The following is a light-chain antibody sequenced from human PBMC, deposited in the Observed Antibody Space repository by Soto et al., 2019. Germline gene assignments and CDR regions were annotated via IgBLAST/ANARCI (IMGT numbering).Light chain of an antibody. V-gene: IGKV1-5*03. Sequence: DIQMTQSPSTLSASVGDSVTITCRAIQSIRSCLAWYQQKPGKAPRLLIYKASTLESGVPSRFSGGVSGTEFNFPISSRQPDDFATYYCQQYSNFWTFGQGTKVEIK. CDR2: KAS. CDR1: QSIRSC. CDR3: QQYSNFWT. J-gene: IGKJ1*01.